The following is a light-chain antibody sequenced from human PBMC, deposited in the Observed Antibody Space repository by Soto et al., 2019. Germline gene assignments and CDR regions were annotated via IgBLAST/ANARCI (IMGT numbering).Light chain of an antibody. CDR2: GAS. CDR1: QSVISTY. V-gene: IGKV3-20*01. J-gene: IGKJ2*01. CDR3: QQFGSSPTT. Sequence: IVLTQSPGTLSLCPGERATLSCRASQSVISTYLAWYQQQPGQAPRLLLYGASNRATGIPDRFSGSGSGTDFTLTITRLEPEDFAVYFCQQFGSSPTTFGQGTKLDIK.